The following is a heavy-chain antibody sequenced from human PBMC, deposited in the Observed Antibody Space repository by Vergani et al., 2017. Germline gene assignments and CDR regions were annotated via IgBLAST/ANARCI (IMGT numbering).Heavy chain of an antibody. J-gene: IGHJ3*02. CDR2: IWYDGSNK. CDR1: GFTFRSYG. V-gene: IGHV3-33*01. CDR3: ARDQGYGDYEEYSFDI. Sequence: QVQLVESGGGVVQPGRSLRLSCAASGFTFRSYGMHWVRQAPGKGLEWVAVIWYDGSNKYYADSVKGRFTISRDNSKNTRYRQMTSWRADDMAVYYCARDQGYGDYEEYSFDIWGQGRMGTVSS. D-gene: IGHD4-17*01.